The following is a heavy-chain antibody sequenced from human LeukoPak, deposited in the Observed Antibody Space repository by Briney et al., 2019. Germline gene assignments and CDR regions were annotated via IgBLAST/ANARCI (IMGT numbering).Heavy chain of an antibody. Sequence: SGGSLRLSCAASGFTFSSYWMSWVRQAPGKGLEWVANIKQDGSETYYVDSVKGRFTISRDNAKNSLYLQMNSLRAEDTAVYYCARGFPAATTKRIFDYWGQGTLVTVSS. D-gene: IGHD1-26*01. J-gene: IGHJ4*02. V-gene: IGHV3-7*01. CDR2: IKQDGSET. CDR3: ARGFPAATTKRIFDY. CDR1: GFTFSSYW.